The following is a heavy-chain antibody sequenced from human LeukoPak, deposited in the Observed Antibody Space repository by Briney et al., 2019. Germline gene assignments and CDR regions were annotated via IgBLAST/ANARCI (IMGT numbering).Heavy chain of an antibody. CDR3: AKDPGIAVARSWAFDI. D-gene: IGHD6-19*01. Sequence: SGGSLRLSCAASGFTFSSHGMHWVRQGPGKGLEWVAFISYDGSDEYYADSVKGRFTISRDNSKNTLYLQMNSLRAEDTAVYYCAKDPGIAVARSWAFDIWGQGTMVTVSS. V-gene: IGHV3-30*18. CDR2: ISYDGSDE. CDR1: GFTFSSHG. J-gene: IGHJ3*02.